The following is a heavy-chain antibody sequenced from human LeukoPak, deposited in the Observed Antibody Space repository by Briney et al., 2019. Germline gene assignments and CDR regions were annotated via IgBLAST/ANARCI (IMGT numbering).Heavy chain of an antibody. CDR2: ISGSGGST. D-gene: IGHD3-3*01. Sequence: GGSLRLSCAASGFTFSSYAMSWVRQAPGKGLEWVSAISGSGGSTYYADSVEGRFTISRDNSKNTLYLQMNSLRAEDTAVYYCAKGLWVDFWSGSTYYYGMDVWGQGTTVTVSS. CDR1: GFTFSSYA. V-gene: IGHV3-23*01. J-gene: IGHJ6*02. CDR3: AKGLWVDFWSGSTYYYGMDV.